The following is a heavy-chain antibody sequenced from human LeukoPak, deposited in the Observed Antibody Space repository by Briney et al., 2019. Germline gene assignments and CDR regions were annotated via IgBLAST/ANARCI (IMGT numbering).Heavy chain of an antibody. CDR1: GYTFTSYY. D-gene: IGHD6-19*01. J-gene: IGHJ3*02. CDR3: ARDNSSGWYQAEGAFDI. V-gene: IGHV1-18*04. CDR2: ISAYNGNT. Sequence: ASVKVSCKASGYTFTSYYMHWVRQAPGQGLEWMGWISAYNGNTNYAQKLQGRVTMTTDTSTSTAYMELRSLRSDDTAVYYCARDNSSGWYQAEGAFDIWGQGTMVTVSS.